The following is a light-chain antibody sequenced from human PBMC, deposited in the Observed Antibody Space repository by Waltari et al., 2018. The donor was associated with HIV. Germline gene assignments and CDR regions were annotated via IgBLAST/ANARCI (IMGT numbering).Light chain of an antibody. CDR1: QSLSSRISIY. V-gene: IGKV1-39*01. CDR3: QQTHIAPYT. CDR2: SAY. J-gene: IGKJ2*01. Sequence: DIQMTQSQSSLSASVGDRVTITCRASQSLSSRISIYLNWYQQKPGKAPKLLIYSAYTLQSGVPSRFNGGGSGTDFTLTIDNLQPEDFATYYCQQTHIAPYTFGPGTKLEIK.